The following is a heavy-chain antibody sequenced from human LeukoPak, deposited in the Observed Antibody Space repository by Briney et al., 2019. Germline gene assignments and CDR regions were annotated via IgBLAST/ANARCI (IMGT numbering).Heavy chain of an antibody. CDR3: ARASSGYYWDFDY. Sequence: SETLSLTCTVSGDSISSYNYFWGWIRQPPGKGLEWIGSIYYRGNTYHNPSLKSRVTISADTSKNQFSLKVTSVTAADTAVYYCARASSGYYWDFDYWGQGTLVTVSS. CDR1: GDSISSYNYF. V-gene: IGHV4-39*01. D-gene: IGHD3-22*01. J-gene: IGHJ4*02. CDR2: IYYRGNT.